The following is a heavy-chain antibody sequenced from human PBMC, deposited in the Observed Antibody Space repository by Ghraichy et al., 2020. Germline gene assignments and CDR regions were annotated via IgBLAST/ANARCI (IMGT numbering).Heavy chain of an antibody. CDR3: ARDRTAWGYYGLDV. J-gene: IGHJ6*02. V-gene: IGHV3-33*01. CDR1: GCTFSSYG. D-gene: IGHD3-16*01. CDR2: TWYDGKKK. Sequence: GGSLRLTCAASGCTFSSYGMHWVRQAPGKGLEWVAVTWYDGKKKYYADSVKGRFIISRDNSKNSLYLQMNSLRSEDTAVYYCARDRTAWGYYGLDVWGQGTTVTVSS.